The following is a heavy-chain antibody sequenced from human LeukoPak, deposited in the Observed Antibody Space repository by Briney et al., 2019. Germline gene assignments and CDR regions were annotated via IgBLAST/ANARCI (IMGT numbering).Heavy chain of an antibody. J-gene: IGHJ3*02. CDR3: ASPVGATTVRAFDI. CDR2: TASKIHGGII. D-gene: IGHD1-26*01. V-gene: IGHV3-49*05. Sequence: NPGGSLRLSCTASGFTFADYALSWFRQAPGKGLEWVGFTASKIHGGIIEYAAPVKGRFTISRDDYRSIAYLEMNSLKTEDTAVYYCASPVGATTVRAFDIWGQGTMVTVSS. CDR1: GFTFADYA.